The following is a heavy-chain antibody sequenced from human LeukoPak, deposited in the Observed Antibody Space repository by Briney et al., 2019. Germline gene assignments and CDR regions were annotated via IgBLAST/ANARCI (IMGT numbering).Heavy chain of an antibody. D-gene: IGHD6-19*01. CDR3: ASAYSSGIDY. CDR2: ISGSGGST. Sequence: GGSLRLSCAASGFTFSSYAMSWVRQAPGKGLEWVSAISGSGGSTYYADPVKGRFTISRDNSKNALYLQMNSLRAEDTAVYYCASAYSSGIDYWGQGTLVTVSS. J-gene: IGHJ4*02. CDR1: GFTFSSYA. V-gene: IGHV3-23*01.